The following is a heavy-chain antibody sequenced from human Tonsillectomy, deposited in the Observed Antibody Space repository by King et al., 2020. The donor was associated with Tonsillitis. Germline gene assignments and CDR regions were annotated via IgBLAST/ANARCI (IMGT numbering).Heavy chain of an antibody. J-gene: IGHJ6*02. Sequence: VQLGESGGGVVQPGGSLRLSCAASGFIFSSYGMYWVRQAPGKGLEWVAFIRYDGSNKYYADSVKGRFTISRDNSKNTLYLQMNSLRAEDTAVYYCAKDLSGWYGNYYYGMDVWGQGTTVTVSS. D-gene: IGHD6-19*01. CDR2: IRYDGSNK. CDR3: AKDLSGWYGNYYYGMDV. CDR1: GFIFSSYG. V-gene: IGHV3-30*02.